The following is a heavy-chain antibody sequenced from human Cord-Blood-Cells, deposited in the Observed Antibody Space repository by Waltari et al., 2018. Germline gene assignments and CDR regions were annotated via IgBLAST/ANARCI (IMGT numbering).Heavy chain of an antibody. CDR1: GYTFTSYD. V-gene: IGHV1-8*01. CDR2: MNPNSGNT. D-gene: IGHD6-19*01. CDR3: ARKGKRSSGWYPDYYYGMDV. Sequence: QVQLVQSGAEVKKPGASVKVSCKASGYTFTSYDINWVRPATGPGLEWMGWMNPNSGNTGYAQKFQGRVTMTRNTSISTAYMELSSLRSEDTAVYYCARKGKRSSGWYPDYYYGMDVWGQGTTVTVSS. J-gene: IGHJ6*02.